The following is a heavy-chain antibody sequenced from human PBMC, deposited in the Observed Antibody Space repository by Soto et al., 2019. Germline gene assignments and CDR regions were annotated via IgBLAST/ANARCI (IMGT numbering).Heavy chain of an antibody. Sequence: SETLSLTCAVYGGSFIGYYWSWIRQPPGKGLEWIGEINHSGSTNYNPSLKSRVTISVDTSKNQFSLKLSSVTAADTAVYYCARDLPAAAGPPGGMDVWGQGTTVTVSS. CDR1: GGSFIGYY. V-gene: IGHV4-34*01. J-gene: IGHJ6*02. D-gene: IGHD6-13*01. CDR2: INHSGST. CDR3: ARDLPAAAGPPGGMDV.